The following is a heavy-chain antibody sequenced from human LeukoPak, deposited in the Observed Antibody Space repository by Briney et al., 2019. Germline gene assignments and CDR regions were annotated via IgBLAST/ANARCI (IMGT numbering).Heavy chain of an antibody. J-gene: IGHJ4*02. D-gene: IGHD2-21*01. V-gene: IGHV3-23*01. CDR2: ISGSGGST. CDR3: AKPLYYSVGYFDY. CDR1: GFTFSSYA. Sequence: GESLRLSCAASGFTFSSYAMSWVRQAPGKGLEWVSAISGSGGSTYYADSVKGRFTISRDNSKNTLYLQMNSLRAEDTAVYYCAKPLYYSVGYFDYWGQGTLVTVSS.